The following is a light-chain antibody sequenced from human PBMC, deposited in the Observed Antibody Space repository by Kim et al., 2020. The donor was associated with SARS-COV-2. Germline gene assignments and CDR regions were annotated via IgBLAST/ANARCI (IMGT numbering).Light chain of an antibody. CDR3: EQDYNYPWT. Sequence: VRERVTISCRERQYIGDDLGGYQQKPGKAPKLLIYAASTLQSGVPSRVSGSGYGTDFTLTISSLQPEDFATYYCEQDYNYPWTFGQGKKVDIK. J-gene: IGKJ1*01. CDR1: QYIGDD. V-gene: IGKV1-6*01. CDR2: AAS.